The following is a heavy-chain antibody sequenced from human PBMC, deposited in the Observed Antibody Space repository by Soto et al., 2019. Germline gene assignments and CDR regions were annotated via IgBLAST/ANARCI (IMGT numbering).Heavy chain of an antibody. D-gene: IGHD6-6*01. CDR1: GGTFSSYA. CDR2: IIPILGTA. CDR3: AVQAALYSSSSFDY. J-gene: IGHJ4*02. Sequence: QVQLVQSGAEVKKPGSSVKVSCKASGGTFSSYAISWVRQAPGQGLEWMGGIIPILGTANYAQKFQGRVTITADKSTSTAYMELSSLRSEDTAVYYCAVQAALYSSSSFDYWGQGTLVTVSS. V-gene: IGHV1-69*06.